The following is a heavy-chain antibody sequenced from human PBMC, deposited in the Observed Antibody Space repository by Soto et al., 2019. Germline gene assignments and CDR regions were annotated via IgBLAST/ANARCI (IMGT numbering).Heavy chain of an antibody. Sequence: PSDTLSLGSILSGGCVCRFLWSWILKPPGKGLEWIGYIYYSGSSNYNSSLKSRVTISVDTSKNQFSLKLSSVTAADTAVYYCARSPYYDFWIGYSYDAFDIWGQGTMVTVSS. CDR2: IYYSGSS. D-gene: IGHD3-3*01. J-gene: IGHJ3*02. CDR3: ARSPYYDFWIGYSYDAFDI. V-gene: IGHV4-59*02. CDR1: GGCVCRFL.